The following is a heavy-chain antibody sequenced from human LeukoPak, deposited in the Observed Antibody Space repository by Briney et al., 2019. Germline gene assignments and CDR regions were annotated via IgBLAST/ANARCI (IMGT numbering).Heavy chain of an antibody. CDR2: ISGSGDNT. D-gene: IGHD3-22*01. V-gene: IGHV3-23*01. J-gene: IGHJ4*02. Sequence: GGSLRLSCAASGFTFSSYAMSSVRQAPGKGLEWVSGISGSGDNTYYADSVKGRFTISRDNSKNTLYVQVNSLGTEDTAAYYCAKGGYYDSSGSFYFDYWGQGTLVTVSS. CDR1: GFTFSSYA. CDR3: AKGGYYDSSGSFYFDY.